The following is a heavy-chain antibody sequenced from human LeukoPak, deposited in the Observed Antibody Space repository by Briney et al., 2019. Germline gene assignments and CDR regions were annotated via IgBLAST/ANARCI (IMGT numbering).Heavy chain of an antibody. J-gene: IGHJ4*01. V-gene: IGHV4-30-2*01. CDR2: IHHSGST. Sequence: SQTLSLTCTVSGGSISSGGYYWSWIRQPPGKGLEWIGYIHHSGSTYYNPSLKSRVTISVDRSKNQFSLKLSSVTAADTAVYFCATTWHYDSRGYLFEDWGHGTRVTVSS. CDR1: GGSISSGGYY. D-gene: IGHD3-22*01. CDR3: ATTWHYDSRGYLFED.